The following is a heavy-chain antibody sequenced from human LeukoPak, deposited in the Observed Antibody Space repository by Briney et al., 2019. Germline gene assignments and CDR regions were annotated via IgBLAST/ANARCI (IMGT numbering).Heavy chain of an antibody. V-gene: IGHV3-30*02. CDR1: GFTFSTYG. J-gene: IGHJ6*03. Sequence: PGGSLRLSCAASGFTFSTYGIHWVRQAPGKGLEWGACIRYDGSEKYYADSMKGRFTISRHNSKNTLYLKMNSLRTEDTAVYYCAKDAWRCSGSSCPQYYYYMDVWGKGTTVTVSS. CDR3: AKDAWRCSGSSCPQYYYYMDV. D-gene: IGHD2-15*01. CDR2: IRYDGSEK.